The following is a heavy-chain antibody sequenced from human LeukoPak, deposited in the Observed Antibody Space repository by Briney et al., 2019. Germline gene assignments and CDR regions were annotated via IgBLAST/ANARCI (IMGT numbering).Heavy chain of an antibody. D-gene: IGHD3-10*02. CDR2: ISYDGSNK. V-gene: IGHV3-30*18. CDR3: AELGITMIGGV. Sequence: GGSLRLSCAASGFTFSTFRMHWVRQAPGKGLEWLSSISYDGSNKYYADSVKGRFTISRDNSKNTLYLQMNSLRAEDTAVYYCAELGITMIGGVWGKGTTVTISS. CDR1: GFTFSTFR. J-gene: IGHJ6*04.